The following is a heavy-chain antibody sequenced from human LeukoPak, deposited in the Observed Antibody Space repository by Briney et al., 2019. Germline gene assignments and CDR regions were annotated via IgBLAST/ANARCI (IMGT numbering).Heavy chain of an antibody. D-gene: IGHD1-26*01. J-gene: IGHJ5*02. CDR1: GGTLNTHI. V-gene: IGHV1-69*08. Sequence: SVKVSCKASGGTLNTHIFTWVRQAPGQGLEWMGRITPIIDTTIYAQKFPGRLTITADKFTSTIYMELSSLRSDDTAVYYCARVNLRGSQYNWFDPRGQGTLVTVSS. CDR2: ITPIIDTT. CDR3: ARVNLRGSQYNWFDP.